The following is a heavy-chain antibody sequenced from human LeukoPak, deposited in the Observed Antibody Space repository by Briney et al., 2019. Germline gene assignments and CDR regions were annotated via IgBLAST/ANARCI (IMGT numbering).Heavy chain of an antibody. CDR2: ISWNSGSI. J-gene: IGHJ4*02. CDR3: AREPNDVVAATLDY. Sequence: GGSLRLSCAASGFTFDDYAMHWVRQAPGKGLEWVSGISWNSGSIGYADSVKGRFTISRDNAKNSLYLQMNSLRAEDTAVYYCAREPNDVVAATLDYWGQGTLVTVSS. V-gene: IGHV3-9*01. CDR1: GFTFDDYA. D-gene: IGHD2-15*01.